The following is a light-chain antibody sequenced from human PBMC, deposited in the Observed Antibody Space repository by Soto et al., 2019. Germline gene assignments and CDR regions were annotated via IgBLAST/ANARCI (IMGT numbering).Light chain of an antibody. V-gene: IGKV1-5*03. J-gene: IGKJ2*01. CDR1: QSISNW. CDR2: KAS. CDR3: QHYNSYPYT. Sequence: DIQMTQSPSTLSASVGDRVTITCRASQSISNWLAWYQQKPGKAPNLLIYKASSLESGVPSRFSGSGSGTEFTLTISSLQPADFPTYYCQHYNSYPYTFGQGTKLDIK.